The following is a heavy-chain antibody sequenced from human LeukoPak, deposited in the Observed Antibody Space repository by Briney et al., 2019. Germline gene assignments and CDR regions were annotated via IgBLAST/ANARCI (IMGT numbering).Heavy chain of an antibody. CDR1: GFSLSTSGMC. CDR2: IDWDDDK. D-gene: IGHD2-2*01. Sequence: SGPALVKPTQTFTLTCTFSGFSLSTSGMCVSWIRQPPGKALEWLALIDWDDDKYYSTSLKTRLTISKDTSKNQVVLTMTNMDPVDTATYYCARMSSSTSCYYFDYWGQGTLVTVSS. CDR3: ARMSSSTSCYYFDY. V-gene: IGHV2-70*01. J-gene: IGHJ4*02.